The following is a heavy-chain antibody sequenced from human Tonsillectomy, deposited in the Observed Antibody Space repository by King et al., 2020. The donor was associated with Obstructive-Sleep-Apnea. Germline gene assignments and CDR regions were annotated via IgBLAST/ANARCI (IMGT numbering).Heavy chain of an antibody. Sequence: VKLVESGGGFVQPGGSLKLSCAASGFTFSGSAMLWVRQASGKGLEWVGRIRSKANSYATASAASVKGRFTMSRDDSKNTAYLQMNSLKTEDTAVYYCARSTLAYCGGDCYLGGMDVWGQGTTVTVSS. V-gene: IGHV3-73*01. CDR2: IRSKANSYAT. CDR3: ARSTLAYCGGDCYLGGMDV. J-gene: IGHJ6*02. D-gene: IGHD2-21*02. CDR1: GFTFSGSA.